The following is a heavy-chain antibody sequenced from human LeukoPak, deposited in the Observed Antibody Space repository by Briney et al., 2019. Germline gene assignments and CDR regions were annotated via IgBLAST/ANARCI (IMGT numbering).Heavy chain of an antibody. CDR3: AKSLLRYFDWLSPSYYYYGKDV. J-gene: IGHJ6*02. V-gene: IGHV3-23*01. D-gene: IGHD3-9*01. CDR1: GFTFSSYA. Sequence: AGGSLRLSCAASGFTFSSYAMSWVRQAPGKGLEWVSAISGSGGSTYYADSVKGRFTISRDNSKNTLYLQMNSLRAEDTAVYYCAKSLLRYFDWLSPSYYYYGKDVWGQGTTVTVSS. CDR2: ISGSGGST.